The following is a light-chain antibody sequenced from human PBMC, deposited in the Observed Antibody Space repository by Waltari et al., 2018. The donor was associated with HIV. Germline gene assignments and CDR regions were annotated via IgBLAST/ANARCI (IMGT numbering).Light chain of an antibody. CDR2: EVT. Sequence: QSALTQPPSVSGSLGQSVTISCTGTSSDIGAYTRVSWYQQSPGTAPKLRIYEVTHWPAGAPVRFSGSKSGNTASLAISGLQADDEADYYCSAYTTSSTWVFGGGTKLTVL. CDR3: SAYTTSSTWV. V-gene: IGLV2-18*02. J-gene: IGLJ3*02. CDR1: SSDIGAYTR.